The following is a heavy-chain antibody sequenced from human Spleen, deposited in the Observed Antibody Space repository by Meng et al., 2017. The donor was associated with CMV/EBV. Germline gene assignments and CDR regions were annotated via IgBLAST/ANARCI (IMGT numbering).Heavy chain of an antibody. D-gene: IGHD3-3*01. CDR1: GYTFTSYG. V-gene: IGHV1-45*02. J-gene: IGHJ6*02. Sequence: SVKVSCKASGYTFTSYGISWVRQAPGQGLEWMGWITPFNGNTNYAQKFQDRVTITRDRSMSTAYMELSSLRSEDTAMYYCARSGRAPSLWSGYPDYGMDVWGQGTTVTVSS. CDR3: ARSGRAPSLWSGYPDYGMDV. CDR2: ITPFNGNT.